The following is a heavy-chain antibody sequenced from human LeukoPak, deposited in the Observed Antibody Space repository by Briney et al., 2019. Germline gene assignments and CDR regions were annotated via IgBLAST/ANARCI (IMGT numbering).Heavy chain of an antibody. D-gene: IGHD1-26*01. V-gene: IGHV3-53*01. CDR3: ARDLGGSDRGYFDY. CDR1: GFTFSSYA. Sequence: GGSLRLSCAASGFTFSSYAMHWVRQAPGKGLEWVSVIYSGGSTYYADSVKGRFIISRDNSKNTLYLQMNSLRAEDTAVYYCARDLGGSDRGYFDYWGQGTLVIVSS. CDR2: IYSGGST. J-gene: IGHJ4*02.